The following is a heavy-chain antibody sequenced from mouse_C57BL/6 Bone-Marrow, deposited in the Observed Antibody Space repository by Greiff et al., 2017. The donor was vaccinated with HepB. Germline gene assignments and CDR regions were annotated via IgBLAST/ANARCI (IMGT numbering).Heavy chain of an antibody. J-gene: IGHJ3*01. CDR3: ARNYDYDDWFAY. V-gene: IGHV8-8*01. CDR1: GFSLSTFGMG. CDR2: IWRDDDK. D-gene: IGHD2-4*01. Sequence: QVTLKESGPGILQPSQTLSLTCSFSGFSLSTFGMGVGWIRQHSGMGLEWLAHIWRDDDKYYNPDLKSRLIISKDTTKNQVFLKIANVDTAATATYYCARNYDYDDWFAYWVQGTLVTVSA.